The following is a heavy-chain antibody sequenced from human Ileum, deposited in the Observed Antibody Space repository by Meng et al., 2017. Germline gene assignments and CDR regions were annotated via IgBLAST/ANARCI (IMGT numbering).Heavy chain of an antibody. D-gene: IGHD1-7*01. CDR2: INSNSGGT. Sequence: QVHVVQSGAEVKKPGASVKFSCKPSGYSFTGYYMPWVRQAPGQGLEWMGRINSNSGGTNYAQKFKGRVTLTRDISTVYMELSSLRSDDTAVYYCASRNYNYDDYFEYWGQGTLVTVSS. J-gene: IGHJ4*02. CDR3: ASRNYNYDDYFEY. CDR1: GYSFTGYY. V-gene: IGHV1-2*06.